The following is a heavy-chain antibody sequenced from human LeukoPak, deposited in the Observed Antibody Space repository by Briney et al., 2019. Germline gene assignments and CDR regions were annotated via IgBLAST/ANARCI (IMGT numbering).Heavy chain of an antibody. CDR1: GFTFSNYG. CDR2: IWSNGRNK. Sequence: PGGSLRLSCAASGFTFSNYGMHWVRQAPGKGLEWVAVIWSNGRNKYYADSVKGRFTISRDNSKNTLDLQMISLRADDTAVYYCAKEAGSTRGGLDPWGQSTLVTLS. J-gene: IGHJ5*02. D-gene: IGHD2-2*01. V-gene: IGHV3-33*06. CDR3: AKEAGSTRGGLDP.